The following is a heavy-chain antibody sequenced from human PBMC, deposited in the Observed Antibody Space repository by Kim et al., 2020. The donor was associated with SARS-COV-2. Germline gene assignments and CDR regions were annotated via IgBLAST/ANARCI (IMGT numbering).Heavy chain of an antibody. CDR2: ISYDGSNK. J-gene: IGHJ4*02. V-gene: IGHV3-30*04. CDR3: ARDLHARVEWFRQEAPHDY. Sequence: GGSLRLSCAASGFTFSSDAMHWVRQAPGKGLEWVAVISYDGSNKYYADSVKGRFTISRDNSKNTLYLQMNSLRAEDTAVYYCARDLHARVEWFRQEAPHDYWGQGTLVTVSS. CDR1: GFTFSSDA. D-gene: IGHD3-3*01.